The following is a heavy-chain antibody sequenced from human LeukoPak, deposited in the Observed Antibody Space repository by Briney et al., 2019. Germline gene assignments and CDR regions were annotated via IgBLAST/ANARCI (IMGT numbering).Heavy chain of an antibody. D-gene: IGHD3-22*01. CDR3: ARASSSGHFDY. CDR1: GFTFSTYW. Sequence: GGSLRLSCAASGFTFSTYWMHWVRQAPGKGLVWVSRINTDGSSTSYADSVKGRFTISRDNAKNTLYLQMNSLRTEDTAMYYCARASSSGHFDYWGQGALVTVSS. J-gene: IGHJ4*02. V-gene: IGHV3-74*01. CDR2: INTDGSST.